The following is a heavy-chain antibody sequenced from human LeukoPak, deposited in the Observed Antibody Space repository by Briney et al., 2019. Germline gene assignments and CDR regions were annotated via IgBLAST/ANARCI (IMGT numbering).Heavy chain of an antibody. J-gene: IGHJ4*02. CDR2: IYYSGST. D-gene: IGHD3-16*01. Sequence: SETLSLTCTVSAGSISSYYWSWIRQPPGKGLEWIGYIYYSGSTNYNPSLKSRVTISVDTSKNQFSLKLSSVTAADTAVYYCARARLGARMGELDYWGQGTLVTVSS. CDR1: AGSISSYY. CDR3: ARARLGARMGELDY. V-gene: IGHV4-59*01.